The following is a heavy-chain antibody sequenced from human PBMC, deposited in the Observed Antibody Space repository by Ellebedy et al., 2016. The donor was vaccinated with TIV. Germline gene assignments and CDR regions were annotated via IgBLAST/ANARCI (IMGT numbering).Heavy chain of an antibody. V-gene: IGHV1-69*06. CDR3: ARARDIVVVPGHYYYYGMDV. CDR1: GGTFSSYA. CDR2: IIPIFGTA. D-gene: IGHD2-2*01. J-gene: IGHJ6*02. Sequence: SVKVSXKASGGTFSSYAISWVRQAPGQGLEWMGGIIPIFGTANYAQKFQGRVTITADKSTSTAYMELSSLRSEDTAVYYCARARDIVVVPGHYYYYGMDVWGQGTTVTVSS.